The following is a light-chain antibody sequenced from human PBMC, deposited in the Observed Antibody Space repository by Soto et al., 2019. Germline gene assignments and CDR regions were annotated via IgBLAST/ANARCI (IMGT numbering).Light chain of an antibody. CDR3: QQYHEYW. J-gene: IGKJ1*01. Sequence: DIEMTQSPSTLSASVQALVTFTCRASQSISSWLAWYQQKPGKAPKLLIYDASSLESGVPSRFSGSGSGTEFTLTISSLQPDDFATYYCQQYHEYWFGQGTKVDIK. CDR2: DAS. CDR1: QSISSW. V-gene: IGKV1-5*01.